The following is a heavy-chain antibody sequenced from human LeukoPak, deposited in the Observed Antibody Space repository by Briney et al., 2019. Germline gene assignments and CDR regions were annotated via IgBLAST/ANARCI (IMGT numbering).Heavy chain of an antibody. CDR3: ARGRLRGYCSGGSCPRPRDDY. D-gene: IGHD2-15*01. CDR1: GGSISSSSYY. CDR2: VYYSGST. V-gene: IGHV4-39*07. J-gene: IGHJ4*02. Sequence: SETLSLTCTVSGGSISSSSYYWGWIRQPPGKGLEWIGSVYYSGSTYYNPSLKSRVTISVDTSKNQFSLKLSSVTAADTAVYYCARGRLRGYCSGGSCPRPRDDYWGQGTLVTVSS.